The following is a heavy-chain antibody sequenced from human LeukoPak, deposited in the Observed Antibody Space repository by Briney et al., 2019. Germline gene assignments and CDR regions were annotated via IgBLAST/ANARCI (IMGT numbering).Heavy chain of an antibody. D-gene: IGHD1-7*01. CDR1: GGSISSYD. CDR2: IFYSGST. Sequence: PSETLSLTCSVPGGSISSYDWSCIRQPPGKGLEWIGYIFYSGSTNYNPSLRSRGTLSVDTSKNQLSLKLGSVTAADMAAYYSARQHSMLRTYSFAYCGDGTLVSVSS. J-gene: IGHJ4*01. V-gene: IGHV4-59*08. CDR3: ARQHSMLRTYSFAY.